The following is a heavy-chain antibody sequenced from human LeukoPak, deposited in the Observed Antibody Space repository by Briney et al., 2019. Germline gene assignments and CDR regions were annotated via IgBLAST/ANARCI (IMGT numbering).Heavy chain of an antibody. CDR3: AHRHRMPHFDY. Sequence: SGPTLVKPTQTLTLTCTFSGFSLSTSGVGVGWIRQPPGKALEWLALIYWNEDKRYSPSLQSRLTITKDTSKNQVVLTMTNMDPVDTATYYCAHRHRMPHFDYWGQGTLVTVSS. J-gene: IGHJ4*02. V-gene: IGHV2-5*01. CDR2: IYWNEDK. D-gene: IGHD2-15*01. CDR1: GFSLSTSGVG.